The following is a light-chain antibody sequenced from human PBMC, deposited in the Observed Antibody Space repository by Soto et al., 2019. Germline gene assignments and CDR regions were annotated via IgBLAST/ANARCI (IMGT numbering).Light chain of an antibody. CDR2: DAS. V-gene: IGKV3-20*01. CDR1: QSVGNNY. J-gene: IGKJ5*01. Sequence: PGERANLSCRASQSVGNNYLAWYQQKPGQAPRRLIHDASVRATGIPDRFSGSGSGTDFTLTISRLEPEDFAVYYCQQCASPPITFGQGTRLDIK. CDR3: QQCASPPIT.